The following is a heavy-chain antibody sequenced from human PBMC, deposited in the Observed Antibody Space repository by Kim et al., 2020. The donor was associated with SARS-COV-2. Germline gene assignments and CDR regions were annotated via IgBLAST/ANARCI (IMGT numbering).Heavy chain of an antibody. J-gene: IGHJ4*02. CDR3: ARVRRYRSGWLLDF. Sequence: SGPTLVNATQTLTLTCTFSGFSLSTSGMFVSWIRQPPGKALEWLARIDWNDDTYYSISMKTRLTISKDTSKDQVVLTMTNMDPVDTATYYCARVRRYRSGWLLDFWGQGTLVTVSS. D-gene: IGHD6-19*01. CDR2: IDWNDDT. V-gene: IGHV2-70*11. CDR1: GFSLSTSGMF.